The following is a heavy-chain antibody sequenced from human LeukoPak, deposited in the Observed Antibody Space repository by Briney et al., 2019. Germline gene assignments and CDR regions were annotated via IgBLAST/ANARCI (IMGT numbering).Heavy chain of an antibody. V-gene: IGHV3-7*01. Sequence: GESLRLSCATSGFTFSSYWMTWVCQAPGKGLEWVANINEDGSEKYYVGSVKGQFTISRDNAKNSLYVQMNSLRAEDTAVYYCARGSVTFHIWGQGTMVTVSS. D-gene: IGHD6-19*01. CDR1: GFTFSSYW. J-gene: IGHJ3*02. CDR3: ARGSVTFHI. CDR2: INEDGSEK.